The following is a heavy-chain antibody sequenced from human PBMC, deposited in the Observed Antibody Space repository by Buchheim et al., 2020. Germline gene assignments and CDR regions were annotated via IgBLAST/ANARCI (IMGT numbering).Heavy chain of an antibody. CDR2: ISYDGSNK. V-gene: IGHV3-30*18. CDR1: GFTFSSYG. D-gene: IGHD4-17*01. Sequence: QVQLVESGGGVVQPGRSLRLSCAASGFTFSSYGMHWVRQAPGKGLEWVAVISYDGSNKYYADSVKGRFTISRDNSKNTLYLQMNSLRAEDTAVYYCAKDTARMDDYGDYGPLNLNYFDYWGQGTL. CDR3: AKDTARMDDYGDYGPLNLNYFDY. J-gene: IGHJ4*02.